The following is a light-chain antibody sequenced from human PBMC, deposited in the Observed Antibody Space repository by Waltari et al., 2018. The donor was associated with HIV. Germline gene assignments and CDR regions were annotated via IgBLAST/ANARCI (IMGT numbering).Light chain of an antibody. Sequence: IQMTQSPSSLSASVGDRVTIPCRASHDVSTWVAWYKVRPGKAPTLLIYASSGLQSGVPSRFSGSGAGTFFTLTITDFQPQDSATYFCQQTSSFPLSFGGGTRVEV. V-gene: IGKV1-12*01. CDR3: QQTSSFPLS. J-gene: IGKJ4*01. CDR2: ASS. CDR1: HDVSTW.